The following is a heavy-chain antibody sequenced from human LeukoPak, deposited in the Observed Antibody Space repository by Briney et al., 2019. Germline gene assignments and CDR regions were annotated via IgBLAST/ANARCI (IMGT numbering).Heavy chain of an antibody. CDR2: IIPIFGTA. J-gene: IGHJ4*02. CDR3: TRAVAGQSFDY. CDR1: GGTFSSYA. V-gene: IGHV1-69*13. Sequence: ASVKVSCKASGGTFSSYAISWVRQAPGQGLEWMGGIIPIFGTANYAQKFQGSVTITADESTSTAYMELSSLRSEDTAVYYCTRAVAGQSFDYWGQGTLVTVSS.